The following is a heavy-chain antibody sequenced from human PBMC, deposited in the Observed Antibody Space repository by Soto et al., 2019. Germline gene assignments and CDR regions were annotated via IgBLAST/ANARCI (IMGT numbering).Heavy chain of an antibody. CDR2: ISFDGSNK. CDR3: ARASATIRFPMDV. J-gene: IGHJ6*02. CDR1: GFTFSNFA. V-gene: IGHV3-30-3*01. Sequence: PGGSLRLSCAASGFTFSNFAIHWVRQAPGKGLEWVAVISFDGSNKYYADSVNGRFTVSRDNSKNTLYVQMNSLRSDDTAVYYCARASATIRFPMDVWGQGTTVTVSS. D-gene: IGHD3-10*01.